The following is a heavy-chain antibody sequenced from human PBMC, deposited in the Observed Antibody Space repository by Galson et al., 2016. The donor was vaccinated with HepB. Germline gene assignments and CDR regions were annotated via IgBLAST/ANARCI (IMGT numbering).Heavy chain of an antibody. CDR3: ARTARWESTGGGWFDP. CDR1: GGSISSSGYY. Sequence: TLSLTCTVSGGSISSSGYYWSWIRQHPGKGLEWIGYIYYSGSTYHNPSLKSRVTMPVDTSKNQFSLKLRSVTAADTAVYYCARTARWESTGGGWFDPWGQGTLVTVSS. D-gene: IGHD3-16*01. V-gene: IGHV4-31*03. J-gene: IGHJ5*02. CDR2: IYYSGST.